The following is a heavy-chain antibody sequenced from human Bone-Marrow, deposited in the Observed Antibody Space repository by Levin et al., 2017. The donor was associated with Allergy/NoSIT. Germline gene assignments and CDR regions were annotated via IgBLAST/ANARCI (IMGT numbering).Heavy chain of an antibody. CDR2: INPSGGST. CDR1: GYTFTSYY. Sequence: ASVKVSCKASGYTFTSYYMHWVRQAPGQGLEWMGIINPSGGSTSYAQKFQGRVTMTRDTSTSTVYMELSSLRSEDTAVYYCAREVYFDPAPYYYYYGMDVWGQGTTVTVSS. CDR3: AREVYFDPAPYYYYYGMDV. D-gene: IGHD3-9*01. V-gene: IGHV1-46*01. J-gene: IGHJ6*02.